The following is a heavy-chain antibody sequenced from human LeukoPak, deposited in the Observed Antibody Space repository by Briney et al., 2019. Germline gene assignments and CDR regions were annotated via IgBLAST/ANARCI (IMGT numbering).Heavy chain of an antibody. V-gene: IGHV4-4*07. CDR2: IYTSGST. CDR1: GGSISSYY. J-gene: IGHJ3*02. CDR3: ARDIRDSGWYGFGAFDI. Sequence: SETLSLTCTVSGGSISSYYWSWIRQPAGKGLEWIGRIYTSGSTNYNPSLKSRVTMSVDTSKNQFSLKLSSVTVADTAVYYCARDIRDSGWYGFGAFDIWGQGTMVTVSS. D-gene: IGHD6-19*01.